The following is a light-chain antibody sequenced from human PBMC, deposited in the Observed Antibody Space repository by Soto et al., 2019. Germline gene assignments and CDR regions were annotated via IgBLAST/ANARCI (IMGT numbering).Light chain of an antibody. Sequence: QSALTQPPSASGSPGQSVTISCTGTSSDVGGYNYVSWYQQHPGKAPKLMIYEVSKRPSGVPDRFSGSKSGNTASLTVSGLQVDDEADYYCSSYAGSNSVVFGGGTKVTVL. CDR1: SSDVGGYNY. CDR3: SSYAGSNSVV. J-gene: IGLJ2*01. CDR2: EVS. V-gene: IGLV2-8*01.